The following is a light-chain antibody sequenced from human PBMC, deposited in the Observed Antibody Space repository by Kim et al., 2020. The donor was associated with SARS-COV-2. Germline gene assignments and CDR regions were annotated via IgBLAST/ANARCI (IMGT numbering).Light chain of an antibody. CDR3: QTWGSGSVV. Sequence: ATVTLTCPLSSGHNNCAIVWHQQRPRKGPRYLMRINSDGSHSRGDGIPARFSGSISGAEHYPTISSLQSEDEGDYYCQTWGSGSVVFGGGTQLTV. CDR1: SGHNNCA. CDR2: INSDGSH. J-gene: IGLJ2*01. V-gene: IGLV4-69*01.